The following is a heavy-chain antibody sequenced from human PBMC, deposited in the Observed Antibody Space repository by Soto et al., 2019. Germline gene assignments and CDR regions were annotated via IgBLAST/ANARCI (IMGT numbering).Heavy chain of an antibody. CDR3: ARDRDGYNNGAFEY. J-gene: IGHJ4*02. D-gene: IGHD5-12*01. CDR1: VFTFSSYG. V-gene: IGHV3-30*03. Sequence: PGGSLRLSCASSVFTFSSYGMHCVRQAPGKGLEWVAVISYDGSNEYYADSVKGRFTISRDNSKNTLYLQMNSLRAEDTAVYYCARDRDGYNNGAFEYWGQGTLVNVSS. CDR2: ISYDGSNE.